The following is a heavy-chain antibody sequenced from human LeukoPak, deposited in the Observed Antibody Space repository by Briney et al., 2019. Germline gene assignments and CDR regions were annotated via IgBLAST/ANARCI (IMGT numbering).Heavy chain of an antibody. J-gene: IGHJ4*02. V-gene: IGHV3-21*01. CDR1: GFTFSSYN. Sequence: GGSLRLSCAASGFTFSSYNMNWVRQAPGKGLERVSSISSSSTYIYYADSAKGRFTISRDDAKNSLFLQMISLRAEDTAVYYCARRPLVGPTTFDYWGQGTLVTVSS. CDR3: ARRPLVGPTTFDY. D-gene: IGHD1-26*01. CDR2: ISSSSTYI.